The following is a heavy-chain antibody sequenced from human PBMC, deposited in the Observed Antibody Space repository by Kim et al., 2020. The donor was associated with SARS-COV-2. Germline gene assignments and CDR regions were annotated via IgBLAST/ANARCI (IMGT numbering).Heavy chain of an antibody. CDR3: VRDGWSSGWEQYGMDV. V-gene: IGHV3-74*01. D-gene: IGHD6-19*01. Sequence: GGSLRLSCAASGFTFSNYWMHWVRQAPGKGLVWVSRINNGGSSTNYVDSVKGRFTMSRDNAKNTLYLQMNSLRVEDTAVYYCVRDGWSSGWEQYGMDVWGQGTTVTVSS. J-gene: IGHJ6*02. CDR2: INNGGSST. CDR1: GFTFSNYW.